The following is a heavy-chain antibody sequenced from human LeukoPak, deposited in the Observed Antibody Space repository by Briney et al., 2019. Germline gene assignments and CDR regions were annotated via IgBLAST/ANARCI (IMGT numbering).Heavy chain of an antibody. CDR1: GGSISSYY. Sequence: PSETLSLTCTVSGGSISSYYWSWIRQPPGQGLEWIGYIYYSGSTNYNPSLKSRVTISVDTSKNQFSLKLSSVTAADTAVYYCAVGSGSYLFDYWGQGTLVTVSS. J-gene: IGHJ4*02. CDR3: AVGSGSYLFDY. D-gene: IGHD3-10*01. CDR2: IYYSGST. V-gene: IGHV4-59*01.